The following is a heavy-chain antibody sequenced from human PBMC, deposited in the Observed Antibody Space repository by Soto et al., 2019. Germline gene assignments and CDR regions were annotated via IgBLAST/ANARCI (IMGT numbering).Heavy chain of an antibody. Sequence: GGSLRLSCSPSGFTFGDYAMNWFRQAPGKGLEWVGFIKSKAFGGTPEYAASVKGRFTISRDDSMSIAYLQMNSLKTDDTAVYYCTRDHYGRGFSSGAFDSWVQGSPVTGSS. CDR1: GFTFGDYA. V-gene: IGHV3-49*03. J-gene: IGHJ4*02. CDR3: TRDHYGRGFSSGAFDS. D-gene: IGHD5-18*01. CDR2: IKSKAFGGTP.